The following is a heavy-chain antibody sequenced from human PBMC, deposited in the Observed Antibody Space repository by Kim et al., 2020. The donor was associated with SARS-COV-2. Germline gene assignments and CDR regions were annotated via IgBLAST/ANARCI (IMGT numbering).Heavy chain of an antibody. CDR2: IIPFIGTA. CDR3: ARGGPRSGYSYGSCST. Sequence: SVKVSCKASGDTFTNFAITWVRQAPGQGLEWVGGIIPFIGTANYAQKFQGRVTITTDASTSTAYMELRSLSSHDTAMYYCARGGPRSGYSYGSCSTWG. J-gene: IGHJ5*01. CDR1: GDTFTNFA. V-gene: IGHV1-69*05. D-gene: IGHD5-18*01.